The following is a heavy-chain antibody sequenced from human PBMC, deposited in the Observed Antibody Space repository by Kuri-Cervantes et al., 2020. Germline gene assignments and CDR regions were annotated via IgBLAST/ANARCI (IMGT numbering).Heavy chain of an antibody. J-gene: IGHJ3*02. CDR1: GFTFSSYW. V-gene: IGHV3-7*01. CDR3: ARAADDDYGDGALGDI. D-gene: IGHD4-17*01. Sequence: GGSLRLSCAASGFTFSSYWMSWVRQAPGKGLEWVANIKQDGSEKYYVDSVKGRFTISRDNAKNSLYLQVNSLRAEDTAVYYCARAADDDYGDGALGDIWGQGTMVTVSS. CDR2: IKQDGSEK.